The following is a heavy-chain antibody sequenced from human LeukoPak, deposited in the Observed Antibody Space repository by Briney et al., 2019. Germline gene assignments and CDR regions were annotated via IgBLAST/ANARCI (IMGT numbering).Heavy chain of an antibody. V-gene: IGHV1-2*02. CDR1: GYTFTSYD. J-gene: IGHJ5*02. CDR3: ARERETAVWFDP. D-gene: IGHD5-18*01. Sequence: GASVKVSCKASGYTFTSYDINWVRQAPGQGLEWMGWINPNSGGTNYAQKFQGRVTMTRDTSISTAYMELSRLRSDDTAVYYCARERETAVWFDPWGQGTLVTVSS. CDR2: INPNSGGT.